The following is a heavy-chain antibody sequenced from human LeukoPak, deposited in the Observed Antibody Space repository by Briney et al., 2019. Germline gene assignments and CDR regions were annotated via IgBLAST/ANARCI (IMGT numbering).Heavy chain of an antibody. J-gene: IGHJ3*02. CDR3: ARAGYSGFDAFDI. Sequence: ASVKVSCKASGYTFTGYYMHWVRQAPGQGLEWMGWINPNGGGTNYAQKFQGRVTMTRDTSISTAYMELSRLRSDDTAVYYCARAGYSGFDAFDIWGQGTMVTVSS. CDR2: INPNGGGT. V-gene: IGHV1-2*02. CDR1: GYTFTGYY. D-gene: IGHD5-12*01.